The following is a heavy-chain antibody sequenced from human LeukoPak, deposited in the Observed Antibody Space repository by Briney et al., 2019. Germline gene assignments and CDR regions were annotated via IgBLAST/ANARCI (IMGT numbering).Heavy chain of an antibody. V-gene: IGHV4-4*07. D-gene: IGHD6-13*01. CDR2: IYSTGST. J-gene: IGHJ4*02. CDR3: ARQIASAGTAGFDF. Sequence: PSETLSLTCTVSGVSISSYYWSWLRQPAGKGLEWIGRIYSTGSTNYNPSLKSRVTMSVDTSKNQFSLRLRSVTAADTAVYYCARQIASAGTAGFDFWGQGALVTVSS. CDR1: GVSISSYY.